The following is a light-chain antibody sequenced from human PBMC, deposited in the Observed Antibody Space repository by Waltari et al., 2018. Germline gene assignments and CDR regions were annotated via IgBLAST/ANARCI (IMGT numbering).Light chain of an antibody. V-gene: IGKV3-11*01. CDR2: DAS. Sequence: EIVLTQSPATLSLSPGERATLSCRASQSVTSYLAWYQQKPGQAPRLLIYDASNRATGIPAGWGGSGSGTDFTLTISSLEPEDFAVYYCQQRSNWLFTFGPGTKVGLK. J-gene: IGKJ3*01. CDR1: QSVTSY. CDR3: QQRSNWLFT.